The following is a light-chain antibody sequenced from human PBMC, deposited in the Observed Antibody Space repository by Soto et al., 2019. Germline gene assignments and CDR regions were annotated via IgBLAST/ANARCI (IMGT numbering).Light chain of an antibody. CDR2: GAS. J-gene: IGKJ4*01. Sequence: EIVMTQSPATLSVSPGERATLSCRASQSVSSNLAWYQQKPGQAPRLLISGASTRATTIPARFSGSGSGTEVTLTISSLQSEDFAVYYCQQYNNLPTFGGGTNVEIK. CDR3: QQYNNLPT. CDR1: QSVSSN. V-gene: IGKV3-15*01.